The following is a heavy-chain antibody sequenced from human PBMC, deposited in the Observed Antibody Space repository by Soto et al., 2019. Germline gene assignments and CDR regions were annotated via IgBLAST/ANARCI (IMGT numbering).Heavy chain of an antibody. CDR1: GGSISSGGYY. CDR3: ARVSGYDSDYHYGMDV. Sequence: QVQLQESGPGLVKPSQTLSLTCTVSGGSISSGGYYWSWVRQPPGKGLEWLGYIYYSGSTYYNPSPKSRVTRSVDTSKNQLSLKLSSVTAAATAVYYCARVSGYDSDYHYGMDVWGQGTTVTVSS. D-gene: IGHD5-12*01. CDR2: IYYSGST. J-gene: IGHJ6*02. V-gene: IGHV4-30-4*01.